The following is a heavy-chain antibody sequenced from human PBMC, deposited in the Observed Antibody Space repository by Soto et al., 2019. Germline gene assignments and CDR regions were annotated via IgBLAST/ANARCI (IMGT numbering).Heavy chain of an antibody. Sequence: GGSLRLSCAASGFTFSSYAMSWVRQAPGKGLEWVSAISGSGGSTYYADSVKGRFTITRDTSATTASMELNNLRSENTAVYFCARSPYSGNYYGPYDYWGQGTLVTVSS. CDR3: ARSPYSGNYYGPYDY. J-gene: IGHJ4*02. V-gene: IGHV3-23*01. CDR1: GFTFSSYA. D-gene: IGHD1-26*01. CDR2: ISGSGGST.